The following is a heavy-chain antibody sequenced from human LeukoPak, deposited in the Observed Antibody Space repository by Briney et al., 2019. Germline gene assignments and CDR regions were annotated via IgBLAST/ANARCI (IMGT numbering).Heavy chain of an antibody. Sequence: GGSLRLSCAASGFTFSDYYMSWIRQAPGKGLEWFSYISSSGSTIYYADSVKGRFTISRDNAKNSLYLQMNSLRAEDTAVYYCARAPLSRFLGGGARKHWYFDLWGRGTLVTVSS. CDR3: ARAPLSRFLGGGARKHWYFDL. CDR2: ISSSGSTI. V-gene: IGHV3-11*04. D-gene: IGHD3-16*01. J-gene: IGHJ2*01. CDR1: GFTFSDYY.